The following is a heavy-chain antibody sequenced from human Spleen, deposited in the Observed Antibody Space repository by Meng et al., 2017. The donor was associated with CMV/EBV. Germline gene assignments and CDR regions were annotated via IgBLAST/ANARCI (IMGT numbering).Heavy chain of an antibody. V-gene: IGHV5-51*01. Sequence: KGSGYSFPNYWIGWVRQVPGKGLEWMGIIYPGDSDTRYSPSFQGQVTISADKSISTAYLQWSSLKASDTAMYYCARAPKSIPRRPPDYWGQGTLVTVSS. CDR1: GYSFPNYW. J-gene: IGHJ4*02. D-gene: IGHD2-21*01. CDR3: ARAPKSIPRRPPDY. CDR2: IYPGDSDT.